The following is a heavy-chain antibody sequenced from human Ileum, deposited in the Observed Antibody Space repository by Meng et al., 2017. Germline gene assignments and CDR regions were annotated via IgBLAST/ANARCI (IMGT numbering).Heavy chain of an antibody. CDR3: AIITAGGA. CDR2: INPNSGGT. J-gene: IGHJ5*02. D-gene: IGHD1-20*01. V-gene: IGHV1-2*06. CDR1: GYTFTGYH. Sequence: QVHLVQSGAEVKKPGASVKFSCKASGYTFTGYHMHWVRQAPGQGLEWMGRINPNSGGTIYAQKFQGRVTMTRDTSISTGYMELSRLRSDDTAVYYCAIITAGGAWGQGTLVTVSS.